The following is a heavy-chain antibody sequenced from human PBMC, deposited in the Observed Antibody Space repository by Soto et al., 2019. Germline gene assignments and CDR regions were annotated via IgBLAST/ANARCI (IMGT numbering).Heavy chain of an antibody. D-gene: IGHD2-21*02. CDR3: AKEFASQAYFSGAWHPYYYYYGMDV. V-gene: IGHV6-1*01. CDR2: RYYRSKWYN. J-gene: IGHJ6*02. CDR1: GDSVSSNSAA. Sequence: SLTRSLTCGISGDSVSSNSAAWPWIRQSPSRGLEWLGRRYYRSKWYNDYAVYGQSRITINRDTSKNQFSLHENSITREDSAVDYCAKEFASQAYFSGAWHPYYYYYGMDVWGQGTTVTVSS.